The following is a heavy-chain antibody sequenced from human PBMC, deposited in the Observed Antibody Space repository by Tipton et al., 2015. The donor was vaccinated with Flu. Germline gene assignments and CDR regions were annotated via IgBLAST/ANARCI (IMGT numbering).Heavy chain of an antibody. CDR2: FGATGGNT. D-gene: IGHD6-19*01. CDR3: AKVIPELVAGLDS. Sequence: SGFTFSRYGMSWVRQAPGKGLEWVSGFGATGGNTYFADSVKGRFTISRDNFKNTLYLQMNSLRAEDTAVYYCAKVIPELVAGLDSWGQGTLVTVSS. V-gene: IGHV3-23*01. CDR1: GFTFSRYG. J-gene: IGHJ4*02.